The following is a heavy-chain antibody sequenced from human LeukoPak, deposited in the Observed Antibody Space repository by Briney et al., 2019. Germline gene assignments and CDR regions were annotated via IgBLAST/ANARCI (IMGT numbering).Heavy chain of an antibody. CDR3: ARETTGWYRALDS. CDR1: GGSIGSGGYT. V-gene: IGHV4-30-2*01. Sequence: SETLSLTCAVSGGSIGSGGYTWSWIRQPPGKGLEWIGYFYHSGSTHYNPSLKSRVTISVDRSENRISLKLRSVTAADTAVYYCARETTGWYRALDSWGQGSLVTVSS. CDR2: FYHSGST. J-gene: IGHJ4*02. D-gene: IGHD6-19*01.